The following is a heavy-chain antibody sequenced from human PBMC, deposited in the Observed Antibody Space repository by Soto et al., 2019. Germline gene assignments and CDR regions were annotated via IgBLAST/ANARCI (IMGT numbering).Heavy chain of an antibody. J-gene: IGHJ4*02. CDR3: ARDWTTTIFGVVGSPDY. D-gene: IGHD3-3*01. Sequence: GGSLRLSCATSGFTFKLYWMSWVRQAPGKGLEWVANIKQDGSEKYYVDSVKGRFTISRDNAKNSLYLQMNSLRADDTAVYYCARDWTTTIFGVVGSPDYWGQGTQVTVSS. CDR2: IKQDGSEK. V-gene: IGHV3-7*01. CDR1: GFTFKLYW.